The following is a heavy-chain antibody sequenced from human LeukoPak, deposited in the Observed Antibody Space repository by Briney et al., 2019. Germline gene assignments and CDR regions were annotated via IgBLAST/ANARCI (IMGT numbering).Heavy chain of an antibody. J-gene: IGHJ3*02. CDR3: ARWIQNDAFDI. V-gene: IGHV4-61*05. CDR2: IYYSGST. CDR1: GGSISSSSYY. D-gene: IGHD5-18*01. Sequence: SETLSLTCTVSGGSISSSSYYWGWIRQPPGKGLEWIGYIYYSGSTNYNPSLKSRVTISVDTSKNQFSLKLSSVTAADTAVYYCARWIQNDAFDIWGQGTMVTVSS.